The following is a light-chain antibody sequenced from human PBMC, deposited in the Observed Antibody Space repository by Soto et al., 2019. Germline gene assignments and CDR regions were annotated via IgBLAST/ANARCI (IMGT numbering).Light chain of an antibody. V-gene: IGKV3-15*01. Sequence: EIVMTQSPATLSVSPGERASLSCRASQSVSTNLAWYQQRPGQAPRLLIYDASTRATGIPARFSGSGSGTQFTLTISGLQSEDFVVYYCQQYNKWPLYTFGQGTKLEIK. J-gene: IGKJ2*01. CDR3: QQYNKWPLYT. CDR1: QSVSTN. CDR2: DAS.